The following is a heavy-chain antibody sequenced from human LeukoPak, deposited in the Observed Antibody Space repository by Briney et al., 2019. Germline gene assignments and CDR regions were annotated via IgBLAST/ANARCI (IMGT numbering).Heavy chain of an antibody. V-gene: IGHV3-23*01. Sequence: GGSLRLSCAASGFTFSFAAMTWVRQGPGKGLEWVSLISASGGSTYYADSVKGRFTISRDNSKNTVYLQMNSLRAEDTAVYYCAKDVESGRSADYWGQGTLVTVSS. CDR1: GFTFSFAA. CDR2: ISASGGST. D-gene: IGHD3-10*01. J-gene: IGHJ4*02. CDR3: AKDVESGRSADY.